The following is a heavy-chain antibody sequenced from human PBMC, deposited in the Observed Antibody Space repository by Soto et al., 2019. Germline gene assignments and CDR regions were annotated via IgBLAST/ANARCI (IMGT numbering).Heavy chain of an antibody. D-gene: IGHD3-10*01. J-gene: IGHJ4*02. CDR1: GDSISISTNW. CDR2: SYHTGRT. CDR3: ARSRGVYGVPTSFEF. V-gene: IGHV4-4*02. Sequence: QVQLQESGPRLVKPSGTLSLTCAVYGDSISISTNWWSRIRLSPGKGLELIAESYHTGRTNFSPSLRSRVTIAMDKVENKATLNLTSVTAADTAGYLCARSRGVYGVPTSFEFWGQGIPVTVSS.